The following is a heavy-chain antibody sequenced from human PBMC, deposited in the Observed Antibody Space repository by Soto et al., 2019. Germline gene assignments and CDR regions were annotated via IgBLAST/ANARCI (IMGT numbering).Heavy chain of an antibody. CDR2: IYYSGST. Sequence: SETLSLTCTVSGGSISGYYWSWIRQPPGKGLEWIGYIYYSGSTNYNPSLKSRVTISVDTSKNQFSLKLSSVTAADTAVYYCARRPESLDAFDIWGQGTMVTVSS. D-gene: IGHD2-2*01. CDR1: GGSISGYY. V-gene: IGHV4-59*08. CDR3: ARRPESLDAFDI. J-gene: IGHJ3*02.